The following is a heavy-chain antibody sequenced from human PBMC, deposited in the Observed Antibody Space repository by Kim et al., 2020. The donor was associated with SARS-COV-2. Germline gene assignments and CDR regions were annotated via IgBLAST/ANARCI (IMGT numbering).Heavy chain of an antibody. CDR1: GFTFSSYS. J-gene: IGHJ6*02. D-gene: IGHD1-26*01. CDR2: ISSSSSTI. V-gene: IGHV3-48*04. CDR3: ARDSGSYYIDYYYYGMDV. Sequence: GGSLRLSCAASGFTFSSYSMNWVRQAPGKGLEWVSYISSSSSTIYYADSVKGRFTISRDNAKNSLYLQMNSLRAEDTAVYYCARDSGSYYIDYYYYGMDVWGQGTTVTVSS.